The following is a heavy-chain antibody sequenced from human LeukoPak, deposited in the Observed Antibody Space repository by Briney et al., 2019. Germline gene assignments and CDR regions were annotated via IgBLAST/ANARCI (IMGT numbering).Heavy chain of an antibody. D-gene: IGHD6-13*01. V-gene: IGHV1-2*02. CDR1: GYTFTGYY. CDR3: ARGIAAVRLDAFDI. CDR2: INPNSGGT. Sequence: ASVNVSCKASGYTFTGYYMHWVRQAPGQGLECMGWINPNSGGTNYAQKLQGRVTMTTDTSTSTAYMELRSLRSDDTAVYYCARGIAAVRLDAFDIWGQGTMVTVSS. J-gene: IGHJ3*02.